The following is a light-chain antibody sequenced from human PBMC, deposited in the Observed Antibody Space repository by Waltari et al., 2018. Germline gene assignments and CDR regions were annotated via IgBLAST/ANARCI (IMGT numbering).Light chain of an antibody. J-gene: IGKJ2*01. Sequence: CQPNQDNTTSLSWFQQKPGKAPQLLLYDASSLQAGVPSRFSGTGSGTAFSFTITSLQPEDSATYYCQHYHSLPYTFGRGTKLQIK. CDR2: DAS. V-gene: IGKV1-33*01. CDR1: QDNTTS. CDR3: QHYHSLPYT.